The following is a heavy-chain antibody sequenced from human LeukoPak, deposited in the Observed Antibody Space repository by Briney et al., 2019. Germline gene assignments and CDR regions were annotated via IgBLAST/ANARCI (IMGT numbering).Heavy chain of an antibody. CDR3: ATHPVYYYDSSGYYARDY. CDR1: GYTFTSYY. J-gene: IGHJ4*02. V-gene: IGHV1-46*01. CDR2: INPSGGST. D-gene: IGHD3-22*01. Sequence: ASVKVSCKASGYTFTSYYMHWVRQAPGQELEWMGIINPSGGSTSYAQKFQGRVTMTRDMSTSTVYMELSSLRSEDTAVYYCATHPVYYYDSSGYYARDYWGQGTLVTVSS.